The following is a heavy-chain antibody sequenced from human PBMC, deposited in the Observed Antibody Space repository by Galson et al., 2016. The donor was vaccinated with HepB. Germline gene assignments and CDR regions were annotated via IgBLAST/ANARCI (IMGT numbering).Heavy chain of an antibody. D-gene: IGHD2-8*02. V-gene: IGHV1-69*13. Sequence: SVKVSCKASGGTFSNYAISWLRQAPGQGPEWMGGILPMFGTANYAPKFQGRVTFTADATTSTAYMELSSLRSDDTAVYYCARVRYCTARNCHADFDYWGQGTLVTVSS. CDR2: ILPMFGTA. CDR1: GGTFSNYA. J-gene: IGHJ4*02. CDR3: ARVRYCTARNCHADFDY.